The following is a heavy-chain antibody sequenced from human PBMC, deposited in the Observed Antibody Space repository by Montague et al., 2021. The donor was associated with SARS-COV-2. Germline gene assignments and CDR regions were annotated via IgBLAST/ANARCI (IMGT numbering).Heavy chain of an antibody. CDR2: IYCGGST. Sequence: SLRLSCAASGFTVSSNYMSWVRQAPGKGLEWVSVIYCGGSTYYADSVKGRFTISRDNSKNTLYLQMNSLRAEDTAVYYCARDSMAYGMDVWGQGTTVTVSS. CDR1: GFTVSSNY. D-gene: IGHD5-24*01. V-gene: IGHV3-53*01. J-gene: IGHJ6*02. CDR3: ARDSMAYGMDV.